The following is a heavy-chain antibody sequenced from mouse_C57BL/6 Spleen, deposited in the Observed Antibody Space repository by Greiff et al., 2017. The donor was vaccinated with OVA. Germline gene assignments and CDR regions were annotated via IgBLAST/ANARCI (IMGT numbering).Heavy chain of an antibody. CDR2: ISYDGSN. D-gene: IGHD2-4*01. V-gene: IGHV3-6*01. J-gene: IGHJ3*01. Sequence: EVKLQESGPGLVKPSQSLSLTCSVTGYSITSGYYWNWIRQFPGNKLEWMGYISYDGSNNYNPSLKNRISITRDTSKNQFFLKLNSVSTEDTATYYCARVDYDYDGAYWGQETLVTVSA. CDR1: GYSITSGYY. CDR3: ARVDYDYDGAY.